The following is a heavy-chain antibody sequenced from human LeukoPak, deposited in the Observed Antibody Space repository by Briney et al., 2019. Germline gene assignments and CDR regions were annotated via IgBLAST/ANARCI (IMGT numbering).Heavy chain of an antibody. CDR1: GLYFNIYE. CDR2: ISSSASTI. CDR3: ASNQWLQERLPLDY. V-gene: IGHV3-48*03. Sequence: GGSLRLSCSAFGLYFNIYEMNWVRQAPGKGLEWISYISSSASTIYYADSVKGRFTISRDNAKNTLYLQMNSLSAEDTAVYYCASNQWLQERLPLDYWGQGTLVTVSS. J-gene: IGHJ4*02. D-gene: IGHD5-24*01.